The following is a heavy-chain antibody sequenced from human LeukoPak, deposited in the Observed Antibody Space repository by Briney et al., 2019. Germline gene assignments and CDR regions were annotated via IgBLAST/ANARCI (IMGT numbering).Heavy chain of an antibody. J-gene: IGHJ4*02. V-gene: IGHV4-59*08. CDR2: IYYSGST. Sequence: SETLSLTCTVSGGSISSYYWSWIRQPPGKGLEWIGYIYYSGSTNYKPSLKSRVSISIDTSKNQFSLRLTSVTAADTAVYYCARQTGSGLFILPGGQGTLVTVSS. CDR1: GGSISSYY. D-gene: IGHD3/OR15-3a*01. CDR3: ARQTGSGLFILP.